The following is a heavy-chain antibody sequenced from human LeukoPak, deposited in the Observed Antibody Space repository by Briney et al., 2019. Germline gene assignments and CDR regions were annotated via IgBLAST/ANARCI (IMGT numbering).Heavy chain of an antibody. Sequence: GGSLRLSCAASGFTFSSYWMNWARQAPGKGLEWVAVIWYDGSNDDYADSVKGRFTISRDNSKNTLYLQMNSLRAEDTAMYYCARSIPRYDGSAYYPDYWGQGTLVTVSS. D-gene: IGHD3-22*01. CDR2: IWYDGSND. CDR1: GFTFSSYW. CDR3: ARSIPRYDGSAYYPDY. V-gene: IGHV3-33*08. J-gene: IGHJ4*02.